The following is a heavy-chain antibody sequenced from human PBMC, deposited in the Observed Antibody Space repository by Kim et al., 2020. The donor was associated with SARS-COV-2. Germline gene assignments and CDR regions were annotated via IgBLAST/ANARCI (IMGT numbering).Heavy chain of an antibody. V-gene: IGHV3-21*01. CDR1: GFTFSDYS. CDR3: VRDRRYCSGGDCYYYYGLDV. J-gene: IGHJ6*02. Sequence: GGSLRLSCAASGFTFSDYSMNWVRQAPGKGLEWVSLISGSSAYIYYADSVKGRFTISRDNAKKSLYLEMNSLRAEDMAVYYCVRDRRYCSGGDCYYYYGLDVWGRGPGVSVSS. D-gene: IGHD2-15*01. CDR2: ISGSSAYI.